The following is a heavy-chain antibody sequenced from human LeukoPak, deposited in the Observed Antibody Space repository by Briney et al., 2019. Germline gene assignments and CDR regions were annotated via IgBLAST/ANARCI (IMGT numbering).Heavy chain of an antibody. CDR2: MNPNSGNT. D-gene: IGHD3-22*01. CDR3: ARDGTYYYDSSGYFFDY. V-gene: IGHV1-8*01. CDR1: GYTFTSYD. Sequence: RASVKVSCKASGYTFTSYDINWVRQATGQGLEWMGWMNPNSGNTGYAQKFQGRVTMTRNTSISTAYMELRSLRSDDTAVYYCARDGTYYYDSSGYFFDYWGQGTLVTVSS. J-gene: IGHJ4*02.